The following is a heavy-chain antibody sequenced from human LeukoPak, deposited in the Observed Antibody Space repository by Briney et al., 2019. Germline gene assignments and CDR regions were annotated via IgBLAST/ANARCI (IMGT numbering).Heavy chain of an antibody. CDR2: IRGSGGGT. Sequence: PGGSLRLSCAASGFTFSTYAMSWVRQAPGKGLEWVSAIRGSGGGTYYADSVKGRFTISRDNSKNTLYLQMNSLRDEDMALYYCAKAGIGVVGYFDYWGQGTLVTVSS. V-gene: IGHV3-23*01. D-gene: IGHD6-19*01. J-gene: IGHJ4*02. CDR1: GFTFSTYA. CDR3: AKAGIGVVGYFDY.